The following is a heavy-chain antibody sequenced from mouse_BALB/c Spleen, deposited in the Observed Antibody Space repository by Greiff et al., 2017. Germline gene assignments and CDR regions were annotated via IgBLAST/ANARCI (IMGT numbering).Heavy chain of an antibody. CDR3: SRQGRGSSYYGNYVWYIDV. D-gene: IGHD2-1*01. CDR1: GFAFSSYD. J-gene: IGHJ1*01. V-gene: IGHV5-12-1*01. Sequence: DVMLVESGGGLVKPGGSLKLSCAASGFAFSSYDMSWVRQTPVKRLEWVAYISSGGGSTYYPDTVKGRFTISRDNAKNNLYLQMSSLKSEDTAMYSCSRQGRGSSYYGNYVWYIDVWGAGTTVTVSS. CDR2: ISSGGGST.